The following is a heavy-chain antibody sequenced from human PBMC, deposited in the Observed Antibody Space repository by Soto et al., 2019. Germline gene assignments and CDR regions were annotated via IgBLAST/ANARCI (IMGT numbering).Heavy chain of an antibody. J-gene: IGHJ4*02. Sequence: SETLSLTCTVSGGSISSHYWSWIRQPPGKGLEWIGYIYYSGSTNYNPSLKSRVTISVDTSKNQFSLKLSSVTAADTAVYYCARADPSGWLDYWGQGTLVTVSS. CDR3: ARADPSGWLDY. CDR2: IYYSGST. V-gene: IGHV4-59*11. D-gene: IGHD6-19*01. CDR1: GGSISSHY.